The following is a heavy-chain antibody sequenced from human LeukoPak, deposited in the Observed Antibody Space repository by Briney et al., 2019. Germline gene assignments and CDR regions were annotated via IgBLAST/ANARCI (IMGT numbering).Heavy chain of an antibody. D-gene: IGHD1-26*01. J-gene: IGHJ6*03. CDR1: GYTFTSYG. CDR3: ARRSSTYYYYYMDV. V-gene: IGHV1-18*01. CDR2: ISAYNGNT. Sequence: ASVKVSCKASGYTFTSYGISWVRQAPGQGLEWMGWISAYNGNTNYAQKFQGRVTITRNTSISTAYMELSSLRSEDTAVYYCARRSSTYYYYYMDVWGKGTTVTVSS.